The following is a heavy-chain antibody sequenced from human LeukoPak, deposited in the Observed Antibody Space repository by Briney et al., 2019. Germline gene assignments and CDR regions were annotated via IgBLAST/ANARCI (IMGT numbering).Heavy chain of an antibody. CDR1: GFTFSSYA. Sequence: GGSLRLSCAASGFTFSSYAMHWVRQAPGKGLEWVAVISYDGSNKYYADSVKGRFTISRDNSKNTLYLQMNSLRAEDTAVYYCSPTEAVAGIFDYWGQGTLVTVSS. D-gene: IGHD6-19*01. CDR3: SPTEAVAGIFDY. J-gene: IGHJ4*02. V-gene: IGHV3-30*04. CDR2: ISYDGSNK.